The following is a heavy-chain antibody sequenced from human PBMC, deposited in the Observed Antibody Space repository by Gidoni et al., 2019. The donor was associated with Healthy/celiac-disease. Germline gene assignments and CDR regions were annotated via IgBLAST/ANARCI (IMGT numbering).Heavy chain of an antibody. D-gene: IGHD2-15*01. J-gene: IGHJ3*02. CDR1: GYSISRGYY. CDR3: AVAPGVGAFDI. V-gene: IGHV4-38-2*01. Sequence: QVQLQESGPGLVKPSETLSLTCAVSGYSISRGYYWGWIRPPPGKGLEWIGSIYHSGSTYYNPSLKSRVTISVDTSKNQFSLKLSSVTAADTAVYYCAVAPGVGAFDIWGQGTMVTVSS. CDR2: IYHSGST.